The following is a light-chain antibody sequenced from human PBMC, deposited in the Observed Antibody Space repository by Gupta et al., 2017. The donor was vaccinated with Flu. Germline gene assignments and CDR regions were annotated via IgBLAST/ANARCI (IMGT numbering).Light chain of an antibody. CDR1: QSVNTY. CDR3: QQRGNWPPT. Sequence: EIVLTQSPATLSLSPGERATLSCRASQSVNTYLAWYQQRPGQAPRLLISDASNRATGIPARFRGSGSGTDFTLSISNLEPDDFAVYYCQQRGNWPPTFGPGTKLDF. V-gene: IGKV3-11*01. CDR2: DAS. J-gene: IGKJ3*01.